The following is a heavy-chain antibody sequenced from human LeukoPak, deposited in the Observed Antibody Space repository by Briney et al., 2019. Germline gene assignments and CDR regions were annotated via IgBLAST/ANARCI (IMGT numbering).Heavy chain of an antibody. CDR2: ISYDGSNK. Sequence: QPGGSLRLSCAASGFTFSSYAMHWVRQAPGKGLEWVAVISYDGSNKYYADSVKGRFTISRDNSKNTLYLQMNSLRAEDTAVYYCARDYSGYSTRVMGAYWGQGTLVTVSS. V-gene: IGHV3-30-3*01. D-gene: IGHD1-26*01. CDR1: GFTFSSYA. J-gene: IGHJ4*02. CDR3: ARDYSGYSTRVMGAY.